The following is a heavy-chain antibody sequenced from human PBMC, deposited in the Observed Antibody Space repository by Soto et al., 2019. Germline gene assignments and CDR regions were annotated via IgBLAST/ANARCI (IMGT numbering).Heavy chain of an antibody. Sequence: SETLSLTCTVSGGSISNFYWSWIRQPPGKGLEWIGYISYSVNTNYNPSLKSRVSISVDTSKNQLSLNLTSATAADTAVYYCARAPMVLSRSYFDSWGQGTPVTVSS. J-gene: IGHJ4*02. CDR2: ISYSVNT. V-gene: IGHV4-59*01. CDR1: GGSISNFY. D-gene: IGHD2-8*01. CDR3: ARAPMVLSRSYFDS.